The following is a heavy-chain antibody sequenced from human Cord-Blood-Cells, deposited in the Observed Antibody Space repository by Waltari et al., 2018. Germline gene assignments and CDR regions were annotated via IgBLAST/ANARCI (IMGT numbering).Heavy chain of an antibody. V-gene: IGHV3-15*01. J-gene: IGHJ4*02. CDR3: TVSSF. CDR2: IKSKTDGGTT. D-gene: IGHD6-13*01. Sequence: EVQLVESGGGLVKPGGSLRLSCAASGFTFSNAWMSWVRQAPGKGLEWVGLIKSKTDGGTTDYAAPVKGRFTISRDDSKNTLYLQMNSLKTEDTAVYYCTVSSFWGQGTLVTVSS. CDR1: GFTFSNAW.